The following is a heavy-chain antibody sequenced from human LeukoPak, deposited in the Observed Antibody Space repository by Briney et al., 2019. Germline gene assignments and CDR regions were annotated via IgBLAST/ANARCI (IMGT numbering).Heavy chain of an antibody. J-gene: IGHJ4*02. CDR3: ARGWYGYPKSYYFDY. CDR2: IYHSGST. Sequence: PSETLSLTCAVSGGSISSSNWWSWVRQPPGKGREWIGEIYHSGSTNYNPSLKSRVTISVDKSKNQFSLKLSSVTAADTAVYYCARGWYGYPKSYYFDYWGQGTLVTVSS. V-gene: IGHV4-4*02. D-gene: IGHD5-24*01. CDR1: GGSISSSNW.